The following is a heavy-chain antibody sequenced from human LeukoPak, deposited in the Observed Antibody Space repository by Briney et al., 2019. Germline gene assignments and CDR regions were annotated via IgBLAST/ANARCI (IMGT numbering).Heavy chain of an antibody. CDR3: AKDLEGIGAAFDY. CDR1: GFTFSSYA. V-gene: IGHV3-23*01. CDR2: ISGSGGST. D-gene: IGHD1-1*01. Sequence: PGGSLRLSCAASGFTFSSYAMSWVRQAPGRGLEWVSAISGSGGSTYYADSVKGRFTISRDNSKNTLYLQMNSLRAEDTAVYYCAKDLEGIGAAFDYWGQGTLVTVSS. J-gene: IGHJ4*02.